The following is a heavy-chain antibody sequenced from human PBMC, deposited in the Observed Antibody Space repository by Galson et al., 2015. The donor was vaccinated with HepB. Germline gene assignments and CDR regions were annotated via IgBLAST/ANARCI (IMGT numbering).Heavy chain of an antibody. J-gene: IGHJ5*02. CDR2: ISGSSSYI. Sequence: SLRLSCAASGFTFSSYSMNWVRQAPGKGLEWVSSISGSSSYIYYADSVKGRFTISRDNAKNSLYLQMNSLRAEDTAVYYCARDTVTYLFDPWGQGTLVTVSS. D-gene: IGHD2-2*02. V-gene: IGHV3-21*01. CDR3: ARDTVTYLFDP. CDR1: GFTFSSYS.